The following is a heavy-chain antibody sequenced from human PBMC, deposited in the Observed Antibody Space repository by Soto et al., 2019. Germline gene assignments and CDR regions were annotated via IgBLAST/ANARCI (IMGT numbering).Heavy chain of an antibody. CDR1: GFTFSNYG. D-gene: IGHD4-17*01. CDR2: ISYHGSDK. CDR3: AKDHLTTTVTTVGY. V-gene: IGHV3-30*18. Sequence: QVQLVESGGXVVQPGRSLRLSCAASGFTFSNYGMHWVRQAPGKGLEWVAVISYHGSDKYYADSVKGRFTISRDNSKNTLYLQMDSLRAEDTAVYYCAKDHLTTTVTTVGYWGQGTLVTVSS. J-gene: IGHJ4*02.